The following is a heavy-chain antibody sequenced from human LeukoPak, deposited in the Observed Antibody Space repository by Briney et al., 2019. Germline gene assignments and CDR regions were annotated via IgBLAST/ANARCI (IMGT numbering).Heavy chain of an antibody. V-gene: IGHV4-34*01. CDR3: ARRGLRFLESVKYSWFDP. J-gene: IGHJ5*02. CDR1: GGSFSGYY. Sequence: SETLSLTCAVYGGSFSGYYWTWIRQPPGKGLEWIGEINHSGSTNYNPSLKSRVTISVDTSKSQFSLKLSSVTTADTAIYFCARRGLRFLESVKYSWFDPWGQGTLVTVSS. D-gene: IGHD3-3*01. CDR2: INHSGST.